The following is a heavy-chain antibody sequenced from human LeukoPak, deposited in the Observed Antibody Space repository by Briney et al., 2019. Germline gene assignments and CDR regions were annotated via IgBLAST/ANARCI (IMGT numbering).Heavy chain of an antibody. V-gene: IGHV4-34*01. D-gene: IGHD1-1*01. CDR3: ASEGTTFSSFDY. CDR1: GGSFSSYY. Sequence: SETLSLTCAVYGGSFSSYYWSWIRQPPGKGLEWIGEINHSRSTSYNPSLKSRVTISVDTSKNQFSLKLNSVIATDTAVYYCASEGTTFSSFDYWGQGTLVTVSS. CDR2: INHSRST. J-gene: IGHJ4*02.